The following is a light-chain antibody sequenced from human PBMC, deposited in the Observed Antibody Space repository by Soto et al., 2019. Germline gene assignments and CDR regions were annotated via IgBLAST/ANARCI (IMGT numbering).Light chain of an antibody. J-gene: IGKJ1*01. CDR3: QQGNTRPWT. Sequence: EIVLTQSPGTLSLSPGERATLSCRASQSVSRSHLAWFQQKPGQAPRLLIYGASNRATGIPDRVSGSGSGTNFTLIISSLEPEDFAFDYCQQGNTRPWTFGQGTKVDIK. V-gene: IGKV3-20*01. CDR2: GAS. CDR1: QSVSRSH.